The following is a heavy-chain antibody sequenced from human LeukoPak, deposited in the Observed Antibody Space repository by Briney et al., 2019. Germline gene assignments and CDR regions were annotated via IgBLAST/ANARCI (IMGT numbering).Heavy chain of an antibody. CDR2: IFSSGNT. J-gene: IGHJ4*02. CDR1: GGAISDYR. D-gene: IGHD3-3*01. Sequence: SETLSLTCTVSGGAISDYRWSWIRQPAVKGLEWIGRIFSSGNTNYNPSLRSRVTMSVDTSKNQFSLKLPSLTAADTAVYYCARGIFFTITAPDSWGQGTLVTVSS. CDR3: ARGIFFTITAPDS. V-gene: IGHV4-4*07.